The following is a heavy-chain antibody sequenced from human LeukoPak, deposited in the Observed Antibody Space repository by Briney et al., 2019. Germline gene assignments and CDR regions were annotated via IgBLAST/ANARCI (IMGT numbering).Heavy chain of an antibody. J-gene: IGHJ4*02. Sequence: PSETLSLTCTVSGGPISSYYWSWIRQPAGKGLDWIGRIYISGSTNYNHSLKRRVTMSVDTSKTQFSQTLSSVTAADTAVYYCARAWGDSSGYYYYYFDYCGQGTLVTVSS. V-gene: IGHV4-4*07. CDR3: ARAWGDSSGYYYYYFDY. CDR2: IYISGST. D-gene: IGHD3-22*01. CDR1: GGPISSYY.